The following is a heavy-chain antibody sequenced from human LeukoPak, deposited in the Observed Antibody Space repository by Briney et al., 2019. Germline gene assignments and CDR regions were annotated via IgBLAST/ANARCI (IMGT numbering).Heavy chain of an antibody. Sequence: PGRSLRLSCAASGFTFSSYGMHWVRQAPGKGLEWVAVISYDGSNKYYADSVKGRFTISRDNSKNTLYLQMNSLRAEDTAVYYCAKKTASSSSSAAAFDCWGQGTLVTVSS. J-gene: IGHJ4*02. V-gene: IGHV3-30*18. CDR2: ISYDGSNK. CDR3: AKKTASSSSSAAAFDC. CDR1: GFTFSSYG. D-gene: IGHD6-6*01.